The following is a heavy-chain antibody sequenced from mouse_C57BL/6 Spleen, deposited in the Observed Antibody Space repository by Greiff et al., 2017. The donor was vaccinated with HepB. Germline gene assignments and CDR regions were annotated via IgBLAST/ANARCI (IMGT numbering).Heavy chain of an antibody. D-gene: IGHD1-1*01. CDR2: IYPGDGDT. CDR3: APITTVVAYYFDY. J-gene: IGHJ2*01. V-gene: IGHV1-82*01. CDR1: GYAFSSSW. Sequence: SGPELVKPGASVKISCKASGYAFSSSWMNWVKQRPGKGLEWIGRIYPGDGDTNYNGKFKGKATLTADKSSSTAYMQLSSLTSEDSAVYFCAPITTVVAYYFDYWGQGTTLTVSS.